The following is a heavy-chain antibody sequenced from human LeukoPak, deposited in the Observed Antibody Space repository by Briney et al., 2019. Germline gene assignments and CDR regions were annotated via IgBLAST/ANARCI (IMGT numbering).Heavy chain of an antibody. V-gene: IGHV5-51*01. CDR3: ARSKDIVVVPAAYEFDY. CDR1: GYSFTSYW. J-gene: IGHJ4*02. Sequence: GESLKISCKGSGYSFTSYWIGWVRQMPGKGLEWMGIIYPGDSDTRYSPPFQGQVTISADKSISTAYLQWSSLKASDTAMYYCARSKDIVVVPAAYEFDYWGQGTLVTVSS. D-gene: IGHD2-2*01. CDR2: IYPGDSDT.